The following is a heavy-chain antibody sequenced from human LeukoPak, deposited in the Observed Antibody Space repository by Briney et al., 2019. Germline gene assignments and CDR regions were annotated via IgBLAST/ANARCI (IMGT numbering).Heavy chain of an antibody. CDR2: INPNSGGT. V-gene: IGHV1-2*02. CDR1: GYTFTGYY. Sequence: SVKVSCKASGYTFTGYYMHWVRQAPGQGLEWMGWINPNSGGTNYAQKFQGRVTMTRDTPISTAYMELSRLRSDDTAVYYCARESRDGYSDAFDIWGQGTMVTVSS. CDR3: ARESRDGYSDAFDI. J-gene: IGHJ3*02. D-gene: IGHD5-24*01.